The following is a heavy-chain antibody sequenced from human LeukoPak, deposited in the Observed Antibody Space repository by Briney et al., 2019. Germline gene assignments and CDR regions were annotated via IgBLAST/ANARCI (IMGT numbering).Heavy chain of an antibody. CDR1: GYIFTTYW. CDR3: ATIDFGSGSFYPDY. CDR2: IYPGDSDT. D-gene: IGHD3-10*01. J-gene: IGHJ4*02. Sequence: GESLKISCKGSGYIFTTYWIGWVRQMPGKGLEWMGIIYPGDSDTRYSPSFQGQVTISADKSIRTAFLQWSSLKASDTAIYYCATIDFGSGSFYPDYWGPGTLVTVSS. V-gene: IGHV5-51*01.